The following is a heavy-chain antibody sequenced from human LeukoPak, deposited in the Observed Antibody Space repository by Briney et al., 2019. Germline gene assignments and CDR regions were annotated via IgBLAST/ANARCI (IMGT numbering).Heavy chain of an antibody. CDR3: AISTRYYYYGMDV. D-gene: IGHD2-2*01. CDR1: GFSFSDYD. J-gene: IGHJ6*02. Sequence: GGSLRLSCAASGFSFSDYDMNWVRQAPGKGLEWVAWISTSSTTKYYADSVKGRFTISRDNAKNTLYLQMNSLRAEDTAFYYCAISTRYYYYGMDVWGQGTTVTVSS. V-gene: IGHV3-48*01. CDR2: ISTSSTTK.